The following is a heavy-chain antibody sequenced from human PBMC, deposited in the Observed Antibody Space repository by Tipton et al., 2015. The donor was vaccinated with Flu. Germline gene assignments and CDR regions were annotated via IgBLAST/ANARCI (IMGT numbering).Heavy chain of an antibody. Sequence: TLSLTCAVYGGSFSDYYWTWLRQPPGKGLEWIGEINHSGSTNHNPSLKSRVTISVDTSKNQFSLKLTSVTAADTAVYYCARGLYGSGSYQRRYFDSWGQGTLVTVSS. V-gene: IGHV4-34*01. J-gene: IGHJ4*02. CDR3: ARGLYGSGSYQRRYFDS. CDR1: GGSFSDYY. D-gene: IGHD3-10*01. CDR2: INHSGST.